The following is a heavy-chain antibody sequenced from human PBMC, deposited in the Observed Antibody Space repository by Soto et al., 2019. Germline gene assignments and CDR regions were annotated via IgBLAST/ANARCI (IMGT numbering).Heavy chain of an antibody. CDR1: SGSISSSNW. CDR3: ARVTGTVTTRFDY. CDR2: IYHSGST. D-gene: IGHD4-17*01. V-gene: IGHV4-4*02. J-gene: IGHJ4*02. Sequence: PSETLSLTCAVSSGSISSSNWWSWVRPPPGKGLEWIGEIYHSGSTNYNPSLKSRVTISVDKSKNQFSLKLSSVTAADTAVYYCARVTGTVTTRFDYWGQGTLVTVSS.